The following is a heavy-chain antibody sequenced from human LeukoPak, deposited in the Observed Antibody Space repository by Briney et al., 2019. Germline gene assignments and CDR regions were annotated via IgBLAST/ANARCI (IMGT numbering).Heavy chain of an antibody. V-gene: IGHV4-59*01. CDR1: GCSISSYY. CDR2: IYYSEST. CDR3: ARDAHDSSGLLVTDC. Sequence: SDTLSLTCTASGCSISSYYWSWIRQPPGKGLEWIGYIYYSESTNYNPSLKSRVTISVDTSKNQFSLKLSSVTAADTAVYYCARDAHDSSGLLVTDCWGQGTLVTVSS. J-gene: IGHJ4*02. D-gene: IGHD3-22*01.